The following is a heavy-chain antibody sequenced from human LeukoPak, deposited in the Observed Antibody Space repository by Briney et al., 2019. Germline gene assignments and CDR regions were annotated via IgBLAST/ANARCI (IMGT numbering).Heavy chain of an antibody. V-gene: IGHV3-30*04. CDR2: ISYDASDK. CDR3: ARDVYTSVPYFFDY. CDR1: GFSFSNYA. J-gene: IGHJ4*02. D-gene: IGHD6-19*01. Sequence: PGTSLRLSCAASGFSFSNYAMHWVRQAPGKGLEWVASISYDASDKYYADYVKGRFNISRDNSKSTLFLQVDSLRAEDTAVDFCARDVYTSVPYFFDYWGQGTLVTVSS.